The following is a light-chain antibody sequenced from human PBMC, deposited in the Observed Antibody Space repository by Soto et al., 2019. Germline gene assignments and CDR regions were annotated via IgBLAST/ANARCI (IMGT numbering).Light chain of an antibody. J-gene: IGKJ5*01. CDR2: GES. CDR1: QGLXSK. Sequence: VLTQYPATLSVSPGESATLACRASQGLXSKLAWDQRKPGQAPRPLIXGESTRGTDIPARFSGSGSGTEFALSITSMQSEYSEVYYCQHYKNWPTSTVGQGTRLEIK. CDR3: QHYKNWPTST. V-gene: IGKV3-15*01.